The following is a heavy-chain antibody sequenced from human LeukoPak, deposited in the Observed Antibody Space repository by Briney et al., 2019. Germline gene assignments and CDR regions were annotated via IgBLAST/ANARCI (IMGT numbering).Heavy chain of an antibody. Sequence: SQTLSLTCAISGDSVSSNSAAWNWIRQSPSRGLEWLGRTYYRSKWYNDYAVSVKSRITINPDTSKNQFSLQLNSVTPEDTAVYYRSRDPGSQWLGWYFDYWGQGTLVTVSS. CDR3: SRDPGSQWLGWYFDY. J-gene: IGHJ4*02. CDR2: TYYRSKWYN. V-gene: IGHV6-1*01. D-gene: IGHD6-19*01. CDR1: GDSVSSNSAA.